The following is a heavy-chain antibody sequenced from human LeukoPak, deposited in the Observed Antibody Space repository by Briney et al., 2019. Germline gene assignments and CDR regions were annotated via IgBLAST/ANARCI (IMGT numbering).Heavy chain of an antibody. V-gene: IGHV4-39*01. D-gene: IGHD2-2*01. J-gene: IGHJ3*02. CDR2: INYSGTT. CDR1: GGSISSSSYY. Sequence: SETLSLTCTVSGGSISSSSYYWGWIRQPPGKGLQWIGSINYSGTTYYNPSLKSRVTISVDTSKNQFSLKLNSVTAADTAVYYSARLPIVVVPSTSFDMWGQGTMVTVSS. CDR3: ARLPIVVVPSTSFDM.